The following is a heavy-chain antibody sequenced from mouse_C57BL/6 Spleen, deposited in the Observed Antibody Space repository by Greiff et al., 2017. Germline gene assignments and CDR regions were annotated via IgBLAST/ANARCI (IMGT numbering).Heavy chain of an antibody. V-gene: IGHV5-17*01. CDR2: ISSGSSTI. J-gene: IGHJ4*01. CDR3: ANRMVTTTAIDY. CDR1: GFTFSDYG. Sequence: EVMLVEPGGGLVKPGGSLKLSCAASGFTFSDYGMHWVRQAPEKGLEWVAYISSGSSTIYYADTVKGRFTFSKDNVKNTLCLQMTSLRTENTAMYYCANRMVTTTAIDYWGQGTSVTVSS. D-gene: IGHD2-2*01.